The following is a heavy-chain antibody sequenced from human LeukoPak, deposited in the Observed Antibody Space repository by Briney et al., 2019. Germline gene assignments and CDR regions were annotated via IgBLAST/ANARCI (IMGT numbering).Heavy chain of an antibody. CDR3: ARLYCGGDCYYDY. D-gene: IGHD2-21*02. CDR2: IIPMFGTA. CDR1: GGTFSSYA. J-gene: IGHJ4*02. Sequence: ASVKVSCKASGGTFSSYAFNWVRQAPGQGLEWMGGIIPMFGTADHAQEFQGRVTITRDTSASTAYMELSSLRSQDMAVYYCARLYCGGDCYYDYWGQGTLVTVSS. V-gene: IGHV1-69*05.